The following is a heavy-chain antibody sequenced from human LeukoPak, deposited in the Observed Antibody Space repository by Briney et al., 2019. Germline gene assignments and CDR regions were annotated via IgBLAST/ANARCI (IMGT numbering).Heavy chain of an antibody. J-gene: IGHJ4*02. CDR3: ARAIAAAGTGDY. V-gene: IGHV4-38-2*01. D-gene: IGHD6-13*01. CDR1: GYSISSGYY. CDR2: IYHSGST. Sequence: SETLSLTCAVSGYSISSGYYWGWIRQPPGEGLEWIGSIYHSGSTYYNPSLKSRVTISVDTSKNQFSLKLSSVTAADTAVYYCARAIAAAGTGDYWGQGTLVTVSS.